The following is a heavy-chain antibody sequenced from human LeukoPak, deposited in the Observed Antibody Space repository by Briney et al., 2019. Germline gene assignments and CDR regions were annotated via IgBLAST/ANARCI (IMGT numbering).Heavy chain of an antibody. CDR2: TSSSSSYI. J-gene: IGHJ4*02. V-gene: IGHV3-21*01. CDR3: ARGLGYFDWLSVDY. D-gene: IGHD3-9*01. CDR1: GFTFSSYS. Sequence: GGSLRLSCAASGFTFSSYSMNWVRQAPGKGLEWVSSTSSSSSYIYYADSVKGRFTISRDNAKNSLYLQMNSLRAEDTAVYYCARGLGYFDWLSVDYWGQGTLVTVSS.